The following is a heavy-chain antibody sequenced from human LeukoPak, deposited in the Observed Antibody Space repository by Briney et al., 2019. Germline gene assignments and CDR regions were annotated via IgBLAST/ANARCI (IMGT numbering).Heavy chain of an antibody. J-gene: IGHJ4*02. D-gene: IGHD1-26*01. V-gene: IGHV4-34*01. CDR1: GGSFSGYY. Sequence: SETLSLTCAVYGGSFSGYYWSWIRQPPGKGLEWIGEINHSGSTNYSPSLKSRVTISVDTSKNQFSLKLSSVTAAGTAVYYCARVELIVGATPQNFDYWGQGTLVTVSS. CDR2: INHSGST. CDR3: ARVELIVGATPQNFDY.